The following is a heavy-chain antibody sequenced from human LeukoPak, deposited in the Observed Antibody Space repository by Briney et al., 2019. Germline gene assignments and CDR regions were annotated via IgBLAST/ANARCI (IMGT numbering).Heavy chain of an antibody. CDR1: GGSFSGYY. CDR3: ASRGYSYGYVDH. D-gene: IGHD5-18*01. V-gene: IGHV4-34*01. CDR2: INHSGST. J-gene: IGHJ4*02. Sequence: PSETLSLTCAVYGGSFSGYYWSWIRQPPGKGLEWIGEINHSGSTNYNPSLKSRVTISVDTSKNQFSLKLSSVTAADTAVYCCASRGYSYGYVDHWGQGTLVTVSS.